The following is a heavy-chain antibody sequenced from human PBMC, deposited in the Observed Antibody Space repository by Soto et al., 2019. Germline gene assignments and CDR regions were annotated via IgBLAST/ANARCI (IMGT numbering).Heavy chain of an antibody. CDR2: ISFDGSNK. CDR3: ARVSIEGVITAYYFDY. D-gene: IGHD3-22*01. J-gene: IGHJ4*02. Sequence: QVRLVESGGGVVQPGKSLRLSCAASGFTFSSYAMHWVRQAPGKGLEWVAVISFDGSNKYYADSVKGRFTISRDNSKNPLHMQMNGLRSEDTALYYCARVSIEGVITAYYFDYWGQGTLVTVSS. CDR1: GFTFSSYA. V-gene: IGHV3-30-3*01.